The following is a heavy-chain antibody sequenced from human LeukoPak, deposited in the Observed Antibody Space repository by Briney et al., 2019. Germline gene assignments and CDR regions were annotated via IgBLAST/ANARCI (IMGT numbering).Heavy chain of an antibody. D-gene: IGHD3-10*01. J-gene: IGHJ1*01. CDR1: GGSISTSNYY. V-gene: IGHV4-39*07. CDR2: IFYSGST. CDR3: ARDHYQHFQH. Sequence: SETLSLTCTVSGGSISTSNYYWGWIRQPPGKGLEWIGNIFYSGSTYYSPSLRSRVTISLDTSKNQFSLKLSSVTAADTAVYYCARDHYQHFQHWGQGTLVTVSS.